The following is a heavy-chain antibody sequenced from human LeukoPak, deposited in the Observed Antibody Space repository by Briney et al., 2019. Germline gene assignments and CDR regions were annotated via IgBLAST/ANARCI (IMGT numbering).Heavy chain of an antibody. Sequence: GGSLRLSCAASGFTFSSYTMNWVRQPPGKGLEWVSNIGTSSTTIYYADSVKGRFTISRDNAKNTLYLQMNSLRAEDTAVYYCAKDRLEYSGYDWAGAFDIWGQGTMVTVSS. CDR2: IGTSSTTI. CDR1: GFTFSSYT. V-gene: IGHV3-48*01. CDR3: AKDRLEYSGYDWAGAFDI. D-gene: IGHD5-12*01. J-gene: IGHJ3*02.